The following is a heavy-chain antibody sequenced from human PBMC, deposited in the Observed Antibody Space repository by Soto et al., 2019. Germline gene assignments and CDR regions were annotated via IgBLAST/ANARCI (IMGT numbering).Heavy chain of an antibody. CDR3: VRRAPVTPFDS. CDR2: IRSNNYGGTA. D-gene: IGHD4-17*01. V-gene: IGHV3-49*03. Sequence: PGGSLRLSCTASGFRFADNAMSWFRQAPGKGLEWVGLIRSNNYGGTAEYAASVKGRFTISRDDSNRIAYLQINSLRIEDTAVYYCVRRAPVTPFDSWGQGTLVTVSS. J-gene: IGHJ4*02. CDR1: GFRFADNA.